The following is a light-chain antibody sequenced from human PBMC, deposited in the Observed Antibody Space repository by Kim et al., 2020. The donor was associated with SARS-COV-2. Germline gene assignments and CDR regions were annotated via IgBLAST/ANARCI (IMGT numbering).Light chain of an antibody. CDR1: QSVSSW. CDR2: KAS. Sequence: ASVGDRVTVTCRASQSVSSWLAWYQQKPEKAPKLLIYKASTLETGVPSRFSGSGSGTEFTLTISRLQPDDFATYYCQQYNSFPITFGQGTRLEIK. J-gene: IGKJ5*01. V-gene: IGKV1-5*03. CDR3: QQYNSFPIT.